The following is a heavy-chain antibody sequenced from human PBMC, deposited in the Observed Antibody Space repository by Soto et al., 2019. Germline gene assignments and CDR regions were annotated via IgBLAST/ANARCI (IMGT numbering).Heavy chain of an antibody. J-gene: IGHJ4*02. CDR1: GFIFSSYE. V-gene: IGHV3-48*03. CDR3: ARDDSSGYYFL. CDR2: IGKSGSTI. Sequence: GGSLRLSCAASGFIFSSYEMHWVRQAPGKGLEWVSYIGKSGSTIFYSDSVKGRFTISRDNAKNSLYLQMNSLRAEDTAVYFCARDDSSGYYFLWGQGTLVTVSS. D-gene: IGHD3-22*01.